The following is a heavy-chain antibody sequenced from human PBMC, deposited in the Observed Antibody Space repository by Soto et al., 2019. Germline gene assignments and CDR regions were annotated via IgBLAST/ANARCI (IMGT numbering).Heavy chain of an antibody. CDR3: AKDGIANNGICDTFNM. CDR2: ISGSGGDT. CDR1: GFTFSSYA. Sequence: GGSLRLSCAASGFTFSSYAMSWVRQAPGKGLEWVSVISGSGGDTYYAASVKGRFTVSRDNSKNTLSLQMNSLRAEDTAVYYYAKDGIANNGICDTFNMWRQGTKVIVSS. D-gene: IGHD2-8*01. J-gene: IGHJ3*02. V-gene: IGHV3-23*01.